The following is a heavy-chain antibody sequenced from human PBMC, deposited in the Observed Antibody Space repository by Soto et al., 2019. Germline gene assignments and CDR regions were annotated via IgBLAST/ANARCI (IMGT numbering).Heavy chain of an antibody. J-gene: IGHJ4*02. V-gene: IGHV4-34*01. D-gene: IGHD3-10*01. Sequence: QVQLQQWGAGLLKPSETLSLTCAVYGGSFSGYYWSWIRQPPGKGLEWIGEINHSGSTNYNPSLKSRVTISVDTSKNQFSLKLSSVTAADTAVYYCARTMVRGVNDYWGQGTLVTVSS. CDR1: GGSFSGYY. CDR2: INHSGST. CDR3: ARTMVRGVNDY.